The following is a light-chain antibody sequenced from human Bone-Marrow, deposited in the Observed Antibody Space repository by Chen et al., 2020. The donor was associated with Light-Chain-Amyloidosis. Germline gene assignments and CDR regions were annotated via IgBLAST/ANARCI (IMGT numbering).Light chain of an antibody. CDR2: EGT. J-gene: IGLJ3*02. CDR3: CSFAGNDDWV. V-gene: IGLV2-8*01. CDR1: SGDLGGYDF. Sequence: QSALTQPPSASGSLGQSVTISCAGTSGDLGGYDFASWYQHHPGKAPKLMIHEGTTRPSGVPSRFSCSKSGNPASLTVSGRQAEDEADYYCCSFAGNDDWVFGGGTKLTVL.